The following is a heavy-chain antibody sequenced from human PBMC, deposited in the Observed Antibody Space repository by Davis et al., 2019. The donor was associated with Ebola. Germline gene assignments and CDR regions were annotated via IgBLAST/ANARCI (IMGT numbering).Heavy chain of an antibody. CDR2: IIPLFGTT. CDR1: GNTISTYT. Sequence: AASVKVSCKASGNTISTYTIDWVRQAPGQGLEWMGGIIPLFGTTNYAQKFRGRVMITADKSTRIAYMELNSLRSEDTAVYYCARDSSGWYYFDYWGQGTLVTVSS. V-gene: IGHV1-69*06. J-gene: IGHJ4*02. CDR3: ARDSSGWYYFDY. D-gene: IGHD6-19*01.